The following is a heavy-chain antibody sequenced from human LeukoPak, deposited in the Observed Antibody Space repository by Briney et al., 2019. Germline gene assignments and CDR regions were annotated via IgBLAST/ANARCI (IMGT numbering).Heavy chain of an antibody. CDR3: ARDSHLVRYYYFYYMDV. D-gene: IGHD3-10*01. CDR2: ISSSGSNI. CDR1: GFTFSDYY. Sequence: GGSLRLSCAASGFTFSDYYMSWIRQAPGKGLEWVSYISSSGSNIYYADSVKGRLTISRDNAKNSLYLQMNSLRAEDTAVYYCARDSHLVRYYYFYYMDVWGKGTTVTVSS. V-gene: IGHV3-11*04. J-gene: IGHJ6*03.